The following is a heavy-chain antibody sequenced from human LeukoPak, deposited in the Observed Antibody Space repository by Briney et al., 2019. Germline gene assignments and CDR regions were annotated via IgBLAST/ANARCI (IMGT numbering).Heavy chain of an antibody. Sequence: QSGGSLRLSCAASGFTFSSYAMSWVRQAPGKGLEWVSAISGSGGSTYYADSVKGRFTISRDNSKNTLYLQMNSLRAEDTAVYYCAKDSYYYGSGSYSYLGQGTPVTVPS. J-gene: IGHJ4*02. CDR2: ISGSGGST. V-gene: IGHV3-23*01. D-gene: IGHD3-10*01. CDR1: GFTFSSYA. CDR3: AKDSYYYGSGSYSY.